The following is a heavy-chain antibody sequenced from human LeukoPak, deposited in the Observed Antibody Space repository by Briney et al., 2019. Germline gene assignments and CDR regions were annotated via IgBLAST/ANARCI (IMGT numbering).Heavy chain of an antibody. CDR3: ARCTGGSCVFDY. Sequence: PGGSLRLSCAASGFTFSTYGMHWVRQAPGKGLEWVALIWFDGSKRYYGDSLKGRLTVSRDNSKNTLYLQVDSLRAEDTAVYYCARCTGGSCVFDYWGQGTLVTVSS. D-gene: IGHD2-8*02. V-gene: IGHV3-33*01. J-gene: IGHJ4*02. CDR1: GFTFSTYG. CDR2: IWFDGSKR.